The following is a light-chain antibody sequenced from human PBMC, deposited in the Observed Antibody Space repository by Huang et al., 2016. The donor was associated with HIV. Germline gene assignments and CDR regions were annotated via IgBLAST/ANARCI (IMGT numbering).Light chain of an antibody. J-gene: IGKJ4*01. CDR3: QQYYNTPLA. Sequence: IVMTQSPDSLAVSLGERATINRKSSQSILYSSNNKNYLAWYQQKPGQPPKLLIYWASTRASGVPDRFSGSGSGTDFTLTISSLQAEDVAVYYCQQYYNTPLAFGGGTKVEIK. CDR2: WAS. CDR1: QSILYSSNNKNY. V-gene: IGKV4-1*01.